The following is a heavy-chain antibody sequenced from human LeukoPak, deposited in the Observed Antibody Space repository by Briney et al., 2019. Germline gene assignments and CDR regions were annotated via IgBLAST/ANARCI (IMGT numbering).Heavy chain of an antibody. CDR1: GGSISSGGYS. CDR2: ISYSGTT. J-gene: IGHJ4*02. CDR3: ARDRGNYFDY. D-gene: IGHD6-13*01. Sequence: PSETLSLTCAVSGGSISSGGYSWSWIRQPPGKGLEWIGYISYSGTTNYNPSLKSRVTISVAPSKNQFSLKLRSVTAPDTAVYYCARDRGNYFDYWGQGTLVTVSS. V-gene: IGHV4-61*08.